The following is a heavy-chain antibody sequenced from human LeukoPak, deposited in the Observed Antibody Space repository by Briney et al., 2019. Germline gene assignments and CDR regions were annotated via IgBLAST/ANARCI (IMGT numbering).Heavy chain of an antibody. J-gene: IGHJ4*02. CDR3: ARHSPAYTSSGIDY. CDR1: GYSISSGYY. Sequence: KPSETLSLTCTVSGYSISSGYYWGWIRQPPGKGLEWIGIIYYSGSTYYNPSLKSRVTISVDTPKKQFSLKLTSVTAADTAVYYCARHSPAYTSSGIDYWGQGTLVTVSS. V-gene: IGHV4-38-2*02. CDR2: IYYSGST. D-gene: IGHD6-6*01.